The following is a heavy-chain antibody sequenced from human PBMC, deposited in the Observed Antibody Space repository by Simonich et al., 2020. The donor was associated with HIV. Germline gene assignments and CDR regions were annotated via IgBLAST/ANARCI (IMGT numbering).Heavy chain of an antibody. CDR2: INQSGST. D-gene: IGHD4-17*01. J-gene: IGHJ4*02. CDR3: ARRHPTTVTTPYFDY. Sequence: QVQLQQWGAGLLKPSETLSLTCAVYGGSFSGYYWSWIRQPPGKGLEWFGEINQSGSTNANPALKSRVTISVDTSKNQFSLTLSSVTAADTAVYYCARRHPTTVTTPYFDYWGQGTLVTVSS. V-gene: IGHV4-34*01. CDR1: GGSFSGYY.